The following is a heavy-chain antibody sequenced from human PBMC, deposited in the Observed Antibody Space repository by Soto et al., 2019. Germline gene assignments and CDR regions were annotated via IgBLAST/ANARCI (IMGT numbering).Heavy chain of an antibody. Sequence: EVQLVESGGGLVHPGRSLRLSCVASGFNFDDHVMHWVRQVPGKGLEWVGHITWDGYSIGYGGSVRGRFTISRDNAKNTLYLQMNSLRREDTALYYCVRSWSGSTSGRVDVWGQGATVTVSS. V-gene: IGHV3-9*01. CDR3: VRSWSGSTSGRVDV. CDR1: GFNFDDHV. D-gene: IGHD3-3*01. CDR2: ITWDGYSI. J-gene: IGHJ6*02.